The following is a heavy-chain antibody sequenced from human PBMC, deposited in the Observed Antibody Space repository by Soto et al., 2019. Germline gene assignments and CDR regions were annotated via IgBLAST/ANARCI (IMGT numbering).Heavy chain of an antibody. CDR3: ARRHPVVPAAIWGCMDV. Sequence: QVQLVQSGAEVKKPGSSVKVSCKASGGTFSSYAISWVRQAPGQGLERMGGIIPIFGTANYAQKFQGRVTIAAAKYTSTAYMELSSLRSEDTAVYYCARRHPVVPAAIWGCMDVWGQGTTVTVSS. CDR1: GGTFSSYA. D-gene: IGHD2-2*01. V-gene: IGHV1-69*06. J-gene: IGHJ6*02. CDR2: IIPIFGTA.